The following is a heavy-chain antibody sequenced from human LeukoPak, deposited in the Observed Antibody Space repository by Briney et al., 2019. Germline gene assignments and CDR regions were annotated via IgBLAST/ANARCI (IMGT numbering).Heavy chain of an antibody. V-gene: IGHV3-23*01. CDR1: GSTFSSYA. D-gene: IGHD2-15*01. J-gene: IGHJ4*02. CDR3: AKDSVVVAATTKIFDY. CDR2: ISGSGGST. Sequence: GGSLRLSCAASGSTFSSYAMSWVRQAPGKGLEWVSAISGSGGSTYYADSVKGRFTISRDNSKNTLYLQMNSLRAEDTAVYYCAKDSVVVAATTKIFDYWGQGTLVTVSS.